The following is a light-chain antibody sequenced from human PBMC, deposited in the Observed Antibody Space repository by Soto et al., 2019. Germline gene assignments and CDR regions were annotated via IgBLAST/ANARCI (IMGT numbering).Light chain of an antibody. CDR3: HPYNSFWP. Sequence: DIEMTQNKSSLSASVGDRVTITCRASQSISSWLAWYQQKPGKAPKLLIYDASSLESGVPSRFSGSGSGTEFTLTISSLQPDDIPTYYCHPYNSFWPFCHVANVAIK. CDR1: QSISSW. CDR2: DAS. J-gene: IGKJ3*01. V-gene: IGKV1-5*01.